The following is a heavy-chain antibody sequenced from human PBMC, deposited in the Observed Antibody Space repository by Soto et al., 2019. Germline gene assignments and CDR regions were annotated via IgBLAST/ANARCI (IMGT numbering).Heavy chain of an antibody. CDR3: ARTTAARLNWFDP. Sequence: QVQLQESGPGLVKPSQTLSLTCTVSGGSFSSGGYYWSWIRQLPGKGLEWIGYIYYSGSTYYNPSLKSRVTNSVDTSKNQFSLKLSSVTAADTAVYYCARTTAARLNWFDPWGQGTLVTVSS. CDR1: GGSFSSGGYY. CDR2: IYYSGST. J-gene: IGHJ5*02. V-gene: IGHV4-31*03. D-gene: IGHD6-6*01.